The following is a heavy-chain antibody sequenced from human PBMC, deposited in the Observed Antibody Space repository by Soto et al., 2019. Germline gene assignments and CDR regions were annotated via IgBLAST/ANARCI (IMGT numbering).Heavy chain of an antibody. CDR3: ARGEQYSGRIFDY. CDR1: GGSVSSNSAC. J-gene: IGHJ4*01. Sequence: PWPALSLTCAITGGSVSSNSACRSWVRQSPSRGLEWLGRTYYRSKWYYEYAVSVRGRITINPDTSKNQYSLQLNSVTPEDTAVYFCARGEQYSGRIFDYWGQGTLVTSPQ. V-gene: IGHV6-1*01. D-gene: IGHD1-26*01. CDR2: TYYRSKWYY.